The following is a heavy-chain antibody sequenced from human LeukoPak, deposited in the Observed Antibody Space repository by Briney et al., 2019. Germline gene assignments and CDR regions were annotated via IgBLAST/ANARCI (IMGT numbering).Heavy chain of an antibody. Sequence: ASVKVSCKASGYTFTSYYTHWVRQAPGQGLEWMGIINPSGGSTSYAQKFQGRVTMTRDTSTSTVYMELSSLRSEDTAVYYCARDLIGPSTQQFSVGFDYWGQGTLVTVSS. CDR3: ARDLIGPSTQQFSVGFDY. D-gene: IGHD2-2*01. CDR1: GYTFTSYY. J-gene: IGHJ4*02. V-gene: IGHV1-46*01. CDR2: INPSGGST.